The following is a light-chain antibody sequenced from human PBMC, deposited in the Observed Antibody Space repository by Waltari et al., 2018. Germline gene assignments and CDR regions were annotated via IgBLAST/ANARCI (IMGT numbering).Light chain of an antibody. CDR2: RND. Sequence: QPVLTQPPSASGTPGQRVTIYCSGSQSNAGDHVVNWYHQFPGTAPKLVIYRNDQRPSGVPDRFTASKSGTSASLAISGLQSEDEGDYYCATWDDSPTGRWVFGGGTRVTVL. V-gene: IGLV1-44*01. J-gene: IGLJ3*02. CDR3: ATWDDSPTGRWV. CDR1: QSNAGDHV.